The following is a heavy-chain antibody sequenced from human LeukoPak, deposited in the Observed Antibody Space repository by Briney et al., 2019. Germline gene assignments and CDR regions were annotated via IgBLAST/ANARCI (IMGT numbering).Heavy chain of an antibody. Sequence: GGSLRLSCAASGFAFSSYSMNWVRQAPGKGLEWVSSISSSSSYIYYADSVKGRFTISRDNAKNSLYLQMNSLRAEDTAVYYCARGSSSRGNYWGQGTLVTVSS. V-gene: IGHV3-21*01. J-gene: IGHJ4*02. D-gene: IGHD6-6*01. CDR1: GFAFSSYS. CDR2: ISSSSSYI. CDR3: ARGSSSRGNY.